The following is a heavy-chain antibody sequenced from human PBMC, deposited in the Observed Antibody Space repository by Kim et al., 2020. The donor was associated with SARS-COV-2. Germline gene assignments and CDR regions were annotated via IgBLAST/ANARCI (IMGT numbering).Heavy chain of an antibody. J-gene: IGHJ6*02. D-gene: IGHD6-19*01. CDR2: ISWNSGSI. CDR1: GFTFDDYA. Sequence: GGSLRLSCAAYGFTFDDYAMHWVRQAPGKGLEWVSGISWNSGSIGYADSVKGRFTISRDNAKNSLYLQMNSLRAEDTALYYCAKDSSGSYYYGMDVWGQGTTVTVSS. CDR3: AKDSSGSYYYGMDV. V-gene: IGHV3-9*01.